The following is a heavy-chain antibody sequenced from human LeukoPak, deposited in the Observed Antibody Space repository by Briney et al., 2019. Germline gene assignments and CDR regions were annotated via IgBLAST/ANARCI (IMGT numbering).Heavy chain of an antibody. Sequence: PGGSLRLSCAASGFTLSDYYMSWIRQAPGKGLEWLSYMSSSGSIIWYADSVKGRFTISRGNAKNSLYLQMNSLRAEDTAVYYCANGYSYVRTYWGQGTLVTVSS. CDR1: GFTLSDYY. CDR3: ANGYSYVRTY. D-gene: IGHD5-18*01. CDR2: MSSSGSII. J-gene: IGHJ4*02. V-gene: IGHV3-11*01.